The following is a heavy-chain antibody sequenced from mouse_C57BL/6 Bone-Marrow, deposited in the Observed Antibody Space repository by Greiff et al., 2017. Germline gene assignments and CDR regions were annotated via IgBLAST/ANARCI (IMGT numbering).Heavy chain of an antibody. J-gene: IGHJ3*01. V-gene: IGHV2-4*01. D-gene: IGHD1-1*01. CDR3: AKARYYGNWFAY. CDR2: IWSGGST. CDR1: GFSLTSYG. Sequence: QVQLKESGPGLVQPSQSLSITCTVSGFSLTSYGVHWVRQPPGKGLEWLGVIWSGGSTDYNAAFISRLSISKDNSKSQVFFKMNSLQADDTAIYYCAKARYYGNWFAYWGQGTLVTVSA.